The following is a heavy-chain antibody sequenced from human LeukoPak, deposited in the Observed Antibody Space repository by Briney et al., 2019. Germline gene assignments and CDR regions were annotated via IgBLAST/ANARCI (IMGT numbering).Heavy chain of an antibody. J-gene: IGHJ6*02. D-gene: IGHD6-6*01. CDR2: IYYSGST. Sequence: SETLSLTCTVSGGSISSSSYYWGWIRQPPGKGLEWIGSIYYSGSTYYNPSLKSRVTISVDTSKNQFSLKLSSVTAADTAVYYCARSIAARHYYYYGMDVWGQGTTVTVSS. CDR3: ARSIAARHYYYYGMDV. CDR1: GGSISSSSYY. V-gene: IGHV4-39*01.